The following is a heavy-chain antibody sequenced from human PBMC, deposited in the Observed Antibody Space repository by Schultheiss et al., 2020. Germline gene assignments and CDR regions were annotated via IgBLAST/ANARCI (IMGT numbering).Heavy chain of an antibody. CDR3: TTSVYSYDDAFDI. CDR1: GFTFSSYG. V-gene: IGHV3-15*07. Sequence: GGSLRLSCAASGFTFSSYGMNWVRQAPGKGLEWVGRIKSKTDGGTTDYAAPVKGRFTISRDDSKNTLYLQMNSLKTEDTAVYYCTTSVYSYDDAFDIWGQGTMVTVSS. J-gene: IGHJ3*02. D-gene: IGHD5-18*01. CDR2: IKSKTDGGTT.